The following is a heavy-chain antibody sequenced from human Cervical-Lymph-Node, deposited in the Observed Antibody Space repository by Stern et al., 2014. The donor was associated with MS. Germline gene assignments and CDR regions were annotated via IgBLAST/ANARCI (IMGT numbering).Heavy chain of an antibody. J-gene: IGHJ6*02. CDR2: VIPIFGTA. Sequence: VQLLESGAEVKKPGSSVKVSCKASGGTFSSYAISWVRQAPGQGLEWMGGVIPIFGTANSAQKFQGRVTITADESTSTAYMELSSLRSEDTAVYYCARGELKEGLVRGMDVWGQGTTVTVSS. CDR3: ARGELKEGLVRGMDV. D-gene: IGHD1-26*01. V-gene: IGHV1-69*01. CDR1: GGTFSSYA.